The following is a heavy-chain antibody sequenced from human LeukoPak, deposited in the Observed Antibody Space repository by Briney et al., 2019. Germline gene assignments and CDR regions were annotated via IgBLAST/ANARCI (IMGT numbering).Heavy chain of an antibody. J-gene: IGHJ3*02. CDR3: ARSGKVGATLIDAFDI. V-gene: IGHV3-21*01. Sequence: GGSLRLSCAASGFTFRNYGMNWVRQAPGKGLEWVSSISTSSIYIYYADSLKGRFTISRDNAKHSLYLQMNNLRAEDTAVYYCARSGKVGATLIDAFDIWGQGTMVTVSS. CDR2: ISTSSIYI. CDR1: GFTFRNYG. D-gene: IGHD1-26*01.